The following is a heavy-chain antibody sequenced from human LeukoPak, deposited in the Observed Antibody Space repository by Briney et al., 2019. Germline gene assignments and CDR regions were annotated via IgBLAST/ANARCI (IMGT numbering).Heavy chain of an antibody. CDR2: IIPIFGTT. V-gene: IGHV1-69*01. J-gene: IGHJ4*02. CDR3: ARGRFRYYDTSGYYPPFDS. CDR1: ECTFNSYA. Sequence: SVKVSCKASECTFNSYAISWVRQAPGQGLEWMGGIIPIFGTTNYVQKLQGRVTITADESTSAAYMELRSLRSEDTAMYYCARGRFRYYDTSGYYPPFDSWGQGTLVTVSS. D-gene: IGHD3-22*01.